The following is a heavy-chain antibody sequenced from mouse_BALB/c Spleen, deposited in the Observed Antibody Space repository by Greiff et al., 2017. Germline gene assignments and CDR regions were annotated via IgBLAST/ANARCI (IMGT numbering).Heavy chain of an antibody. CDR3: ARGILGRGFAY. J-gene: IGHJ3*01. V-gene: IGHV1-54*03. Sequence: QVQLKESGAELVRPGTSVKVSCKASGYAFTNYLIEWVKQRPGQGLEWIGVINPGSGGTIYNEKFKGKATLTADKSSSTAYMQLSSLTSDDSAVYFCARGILGRGFAYWGQGTLVTVSA. D-gene: IGHD4-1*01. CDR2: INPGSGGT. CDR1: GYAFTNYL.